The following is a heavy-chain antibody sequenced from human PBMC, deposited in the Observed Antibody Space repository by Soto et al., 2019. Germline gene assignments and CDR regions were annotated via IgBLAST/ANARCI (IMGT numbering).Heavy chain of an antibody. CDR3: ARDLGSYYGGGYYYGMDV. D-gene: IGHD1-26*01. CDR2: IWYDGSNK. J-gene: IGHJ6*02. Sequence: QVQLVESVGGVVQPGRSLRLSCAASGFTFSSYGMHWVRQAPGKGLEWVAVIWYDGSNKYYADSVKGRFTISSDNSKNTPYLQKNSLRAEDTAVYYCARDLGSYYGGGYYYGMDVWGQGTTVSVSS. V-gene: IGHV3-33*01. CDR1: GFTFSSYG.